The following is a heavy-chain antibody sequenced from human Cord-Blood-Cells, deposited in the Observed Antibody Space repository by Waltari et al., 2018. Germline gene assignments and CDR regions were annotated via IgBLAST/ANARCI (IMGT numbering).Heavy chain of an antibody. Sequence: EVQLLESGGGLVQPGGSLRLSCAASGFTFSSYAMSWVRQAPGKGLEWVSAISGSGGSTYYSDDVKGRFTISRDNSKNTLYLQMNSLRAEDTAVYYCAKDLSANWGSPGFGYWGQGTLVTVSS. J-gene: IGHJ4*02. D-gene: IGHD7-27*01. CDR3: AKDLSANWGSPGFGY. CDR2: ISGSGGST. V-gene: IGHV3-23*01. CDR1: GFTFSSYA.